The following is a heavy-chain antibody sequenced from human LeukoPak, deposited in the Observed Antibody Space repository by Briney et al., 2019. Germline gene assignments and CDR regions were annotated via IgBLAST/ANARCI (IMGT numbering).Heavy chain of an antibody. V-gene: IGHV4-34*01. CDR1: GGSFSGYY. J-gene: IGHJ3*02. CDR2: INHSGNT. Sequence: PSETLSLTCAVYGGSFSGYYWSWIRQPPGKGLEWIGEINHSGNTNYNPSLKSRVTISVDTSKNQFSLKLSSVTAEDTAVYYCARGFGLGYCSGGSCYSPVYAFDIWGQGTMVTVSS. D-gene: IGHD2-15*01. CDR3: ARGFGLGYCSGGSCYSPVYAFDI.